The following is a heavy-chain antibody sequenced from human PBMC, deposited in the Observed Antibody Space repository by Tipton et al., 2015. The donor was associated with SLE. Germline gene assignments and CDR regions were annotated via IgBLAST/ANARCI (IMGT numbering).Heavy chain of an antibody. CDR1: GFSFSSYT. D-gene: IGHD6-13*01. J-gene: IGHJ6*02. V-gene: IGHV3-30*04. CDR3: ARYSSSWYRPDYYYGMDV. Sequence: SLRLSCAASGFSFSSYTMDWVRQAPGKGLEWVTLISYAGSNKYYADSVKGRFTISRDNAKNSLYLQMNSLRAEDTAVYYCARYSSSWYRPDYYYGMDVWGQGTTVTVSS. CDR2: ISYAGSNK.